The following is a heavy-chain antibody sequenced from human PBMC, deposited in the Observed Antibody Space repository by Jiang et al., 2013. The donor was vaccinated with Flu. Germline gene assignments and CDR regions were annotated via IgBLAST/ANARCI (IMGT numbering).Heavy chain of an antibody. CDR3: AREHSSSSDY. V-gene: IGHV4-39*07. D-gene: IGHD6-6*01. Sequence: GSGLVKPSETLSLTCTVSSGSISSSDHHWGWVRQPPGKGLEWIGSIYYSGKTYYKPSLRSRVTISIDTRKNQFFLKLSSVTAADTAVYYCAREHSSSSDYWGQGTLVTVSS. J-gene: IGHJ4*02. CDR2: IYYSGKT. CDR1: SGSISSSDHH.